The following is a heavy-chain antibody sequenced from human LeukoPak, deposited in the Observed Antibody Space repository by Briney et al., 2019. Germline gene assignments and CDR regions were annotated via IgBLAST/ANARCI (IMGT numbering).Heavy chain of an antibody. CDR2: INPNSGGT. V-gene: IGHV1-2*02. CDR3: VAWSLDSSGYSDC. D-gene: IGHD3-22*01. Sequence: GASVKVSCKASGYTFIGYYMHWVRQAPGQGLEWMGWINPNSGGTNYAQKFQGRVTMTRDTSISTAYMELSSLRSQDTAVYYCVAWSLDSSGYSDCWGQGTLVTVSS. J-gene: IGHJ4*02. CDR1: GYTFIGYY.